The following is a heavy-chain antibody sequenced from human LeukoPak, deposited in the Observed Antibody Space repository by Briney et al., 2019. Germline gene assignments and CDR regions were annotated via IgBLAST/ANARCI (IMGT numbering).Heavy chain of an antibody. V-gene: IGHV4-59*01. J-gene: IGHJ5*02. Sequence: SETLSLTCTVSGGSISSYYWSWIRQPPGKGLEWIGYIYYSGSTNYNPSLKSRVTISVDTSKNQFSLKLSSVTAADTAVYYCATAYYYDSPFDPWGQGTLVTVSS. CDR3: ATAYYYDSPFDP. D-gene: IGHD3-22*01. CDR2: IYYSGST. CDR1: GGSISSYY.